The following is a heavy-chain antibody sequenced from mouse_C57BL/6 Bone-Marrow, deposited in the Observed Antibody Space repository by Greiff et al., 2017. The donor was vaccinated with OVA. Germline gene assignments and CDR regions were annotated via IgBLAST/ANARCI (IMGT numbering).Heavy chain of an antibody. J-gene: IGHJ4*01. CDR1: GYTFTSYW. CDR2: IDPNSGGT. V-gene: IGHV1-72*01. CDR3: ARWGITTVPRAMDY. D-gene: IGHD1-1*01. Sequence: VQLQQPGAELVKPGASVKLSCKASGYTFTSYWMHWVEQRPGRGLEWIGRIDPNSGGTKYNEKFKSKATLTVDKPSSTAYMQLSSLTSEDSAVYDCARWGITTVPRAMDYWGQGTSVTVSS.